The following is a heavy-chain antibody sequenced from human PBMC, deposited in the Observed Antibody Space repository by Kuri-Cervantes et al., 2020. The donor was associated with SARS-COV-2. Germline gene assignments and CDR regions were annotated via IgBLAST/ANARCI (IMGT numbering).Heavy chain of an antibody. CDR2: IYYSGST. J-gene: IGHJ4*02. V-gene: IGHV4-38-2*02. CDR3: ASIEWELLSYFDY. Sequence: GSLRLSCTVSGYSISSSYYWGWIRQPPGKGLKWIGSIYYSGSTYYNPSLKSRVTISVDTSKNQFSLKLSSVTAADTAVYYCASIEWELLSYFDYWGQGTLVTVSS. D-gene: IGHD1-26*01. CDR1: GYSISSSYY.